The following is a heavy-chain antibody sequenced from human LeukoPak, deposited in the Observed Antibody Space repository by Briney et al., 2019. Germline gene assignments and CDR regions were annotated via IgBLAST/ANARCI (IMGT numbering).Heavy chain of an antibody. D-gene: IGHD1-26*01. CDR1: GFTFTSSA. J-gene: IGHJ3*02. CDR2: IVVGSGNT. Sequence: SVKVSCKASGFTFTSSAMQWVRQARGQRLEWIGLIVVGSGNTNYAQKFQERVTITRDMSTSTAYMELSSLRSEDTAVYYCAVIVGATGDAFDIWGQGTMVTVSS. V-gene: IGHV1-58*02. CDR3: AVIVGATGDAFDI.